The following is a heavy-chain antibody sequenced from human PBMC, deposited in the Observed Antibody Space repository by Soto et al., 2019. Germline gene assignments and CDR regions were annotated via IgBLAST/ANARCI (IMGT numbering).Heavy chain of an antibody. D-gene: IGHD2-15*01. CDR3: ARDSLGYCSGGSCSDAAFDI. V-gene: IGHV4-59*01. Sequence: SQTLSLTCTVSGGSISSYYWSWIRQPPGKGLEWIGYIYYSGSTNYNPSLKSRVTISVDTSKNQFSLKLSSVTAADTAVYYCARDSLGYCSGGSCSDAAFDIWGQGTMVTV. J-gene: IGHJ3*02. CDR1: GGSISSYY. CDR2: IYYSGST.